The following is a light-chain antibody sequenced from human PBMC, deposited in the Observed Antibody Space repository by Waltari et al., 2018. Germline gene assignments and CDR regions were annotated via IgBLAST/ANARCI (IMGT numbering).Light chain of an antibody. CDR2: AAS. CDR3: QQSYSTPPIT. CDR1: QKISSY. V-gene: IGKV1-39*01. J-gene: IGKJ5*01. Sequence: DIQMTQSPSSLSACVGDRVSTACRASQKISSYLNQYQQKPGKAPKLLNYAASSLQSGVPSSFSGSGSGTDFTLTISSLQPEDFATYYCQQSYSTPPITFGQGTRLEIK.